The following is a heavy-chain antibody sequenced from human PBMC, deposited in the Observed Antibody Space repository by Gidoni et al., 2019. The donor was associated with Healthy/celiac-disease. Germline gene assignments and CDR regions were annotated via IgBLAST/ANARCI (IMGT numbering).Heavy chain of an antibody. Sequence: HVQLVQSVAEVKKPGASVQVSCKASGYPFTRYAMHWARQAPGQRREWMGWINAGNGNTKYSQKFQGRVTITRDTSASTAYMELSSLRSEDTAVYYCARDPLYYGSGSYYNGWGQGTLVTVSS. D-gene: IGHD3-10*01. V-gene: IGHV1-3*01. CDR2: INAGNGNT. J-gene: IGHJ4*02. CDR1: GYPFTRYA. CDR3: ARDPLYYGSGSYYNG.